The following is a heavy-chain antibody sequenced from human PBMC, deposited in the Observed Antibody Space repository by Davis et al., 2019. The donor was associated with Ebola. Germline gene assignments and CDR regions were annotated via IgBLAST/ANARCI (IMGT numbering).Heavy chain of an antibody. CDR1: GFTFSSYS. CDR3: ARATHFDY. CDR2: ISSSSSTI. Sequence: GGSLRLSCAASGFTFSSYSMNWVRQAPGKGLEWVSYISSSSSTIYYADSVKGRFTISRDNAKNSLYLQMNSLRAEDTAVYYCARATHFDYWGQGTLVSVSS. V-gene: IGHV3-48*01. J-gene: IGHJ4*02. D-gene: IGHD4-11*01.